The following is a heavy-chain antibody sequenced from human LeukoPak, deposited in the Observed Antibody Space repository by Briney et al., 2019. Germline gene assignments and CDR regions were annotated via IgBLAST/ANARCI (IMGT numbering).Heavy chain of an antibody. V-gene: IGHV3-7*01. CDR3: ARTGTDCGRSRCYQYFDN. J-gene: IGHJ4*02. CDR2: IKVDGSET. Sequence: PGGSLRLSCVASGFTFSRYWMAWVRQAPGKGLEWVTNIKVDGSETYYVDSVKGRFTISRDNAKNSLFLQMNSLRAEDTAVYYCARTGTDCGRSRCYQYFDNWAQGTLVTVSS. D-gene: IGHD2-2*01. CDR1: GFTFSRYW.